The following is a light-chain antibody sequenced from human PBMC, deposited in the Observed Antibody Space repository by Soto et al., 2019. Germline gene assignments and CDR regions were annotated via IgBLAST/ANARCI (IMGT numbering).Light chain of an antibody. Sequence: EIVLTQSPGTLSLSPGERGTLSCRASQNLGTLYLAWFQQKPGQAPRLVIFDASTRATGIPERFSGSGSGKHFTLTITSLEPEDFAVYYCQEYDGAPPVTLGLGTRLEIK. J-gene: IGKJ5*01. CDR1: QNLGTLY. CDR2: DAS. CDR3: QEYDGAPPVT. V-gene: IGKV3-20*01.